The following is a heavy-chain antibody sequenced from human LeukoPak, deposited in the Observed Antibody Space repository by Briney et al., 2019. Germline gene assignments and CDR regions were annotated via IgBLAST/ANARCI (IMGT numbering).Heavy chain of an antibody. Sequence: SETLSLTCAVYGGSFSGYYWSWIRQPPGKGLEWIGEINHSGSTNYNPSLKSRVTISVDTSKNQFSLKLSSVTAADTAVYYCARGLDGSSSGYWGQGTLVTVPS. V-gene: IGHV4-34*01. CDR1: GGSFSGYY. CDR3: ARGLDGSSSGY. CDR2: INHSGST. D-gene: IGHD6-6*01. J-gene: IGHJ4*02.